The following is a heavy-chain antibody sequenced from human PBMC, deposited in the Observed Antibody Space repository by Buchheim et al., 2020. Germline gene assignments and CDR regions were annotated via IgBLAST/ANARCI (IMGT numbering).Heavy chain of an antibody. CDR3: ARNYDILTGYLPYYYYGMDV. J-gene: IGHJ6*02. CDR1: GYTFTGYY. D-gene: IGHD3-9*01. CDR2: INPNSGGP. Sequence: QVQLVQSGAEVKKPGASVKVSCKASGYTFTGYYMHWVRQAPGQGLEWMGWINPNSGGPNYAQKFQGRVTMTRDTSISTAYMELSRLRSDDTAVYYCARNYDILTGYLPYYYYGMDVWGQGTT. V-gene: IGHV1-2*02.